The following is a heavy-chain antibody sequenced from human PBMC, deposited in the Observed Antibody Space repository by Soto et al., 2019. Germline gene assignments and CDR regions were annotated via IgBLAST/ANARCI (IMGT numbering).Heavy chain of an antibody. Sequence: SETLSLTCTVSGDSMATGGHYYNWIRQVPGKGLEWIGYVYYSGATHYTPSLRARATISRDTSKNQFSLRLISVTAADTALYYCARDKDLQPTGWVFCGQGIQLTISS. J-gene: IGHJ4*02. CDR3: ARDKDLQPTGWVF. CDR2: VYYSGAT. D-gene: IGHD6-13*01. V-gene: IGHV4-31*03. CDR1: GDSMATGGHY.